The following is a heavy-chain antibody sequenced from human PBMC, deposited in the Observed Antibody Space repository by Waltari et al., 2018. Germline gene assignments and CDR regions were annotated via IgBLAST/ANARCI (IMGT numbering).Heavy chain of an antibody. D-gene: IGHD1-26*01. CDR2: INPNSCGT. CDR1: GYTFTGYY. J-gene: IGHJ4*02. Sequence: QVQLVQSGAEVKKPGASVKVSCKASGYTFTGYYMHWVRQAPGQGLEWMGWINPNSCGTNYAQKFQGRVTMTRDTSISTAYMELSRLRSDDTAVYYCARTYSGSYYNLDFDYWGQGTLVTVSS. CDR3: ARTYSGSYYNLDFDY. V-gene: IGHV1-2*02.